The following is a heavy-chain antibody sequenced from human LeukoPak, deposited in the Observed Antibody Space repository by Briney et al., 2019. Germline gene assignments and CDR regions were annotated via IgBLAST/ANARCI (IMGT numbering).Heavy chain of an antibody. V-gene: IGHV3-23*01. CDR2: VSGSGITT. D-gene: IGHD1-26*01. CDR1: GFTFSSYA. J-gene: IGHJ5*02. Sequence: GGSLRLSCVASGFTFSSYAMSWVRQAPGKGLEWVSVVSGSGITTYYADSVEGRFTISRDNSKNTLYLQMNSLRAEDTAVYYCAKYGGSSATVNWFDPWGQGTLVTVSS. CDR3: AKYGGSSATVNWFDP.